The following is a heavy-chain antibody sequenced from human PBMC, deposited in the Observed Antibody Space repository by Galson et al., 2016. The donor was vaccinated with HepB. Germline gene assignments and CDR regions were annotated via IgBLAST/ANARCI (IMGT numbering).Heavy chain of an antibody. D-gene: IGHD2-15*01. J-gene: IGHJ4*02. Sequence: QSGAEVKKPGESLKISCKGSGYSFTTYWIAWVHQMPGKGLEWMGIFYPGDSDTRYSPSFQGQVTMSADKSITTAYLQWSSLQASDTAIYYCARKWSPHDTTGLDFWGQGTLVTVSS. CDR3: ARKWSPHDTTGLDF. CDR1: GYSFTTYW. CDR2: FYPGDSDT. V-gene: IGHV5-51*07.